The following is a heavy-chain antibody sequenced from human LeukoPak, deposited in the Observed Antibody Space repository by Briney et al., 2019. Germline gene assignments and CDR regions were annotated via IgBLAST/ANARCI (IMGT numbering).Heavy chain of an antibody. CDR2: INPNSGGT. D-gene: IGHD2-15*01. J-gene: IGHJ4*02. CDR3: AREAGDIVVVVAANGSDY. V-gene: IGHV1-2*02. Sequence: ASVKVSCKASGYTFTGYYMHWVRQAPGQGLEWMGWINPNSGGTNYAQKFQGRVTMTRDTSISTAYMELSRLRSDDTAVYYCAREAGDIVVVVAANGSDYWGQGTLVTVSS. CDR1: GYTFTGYY.